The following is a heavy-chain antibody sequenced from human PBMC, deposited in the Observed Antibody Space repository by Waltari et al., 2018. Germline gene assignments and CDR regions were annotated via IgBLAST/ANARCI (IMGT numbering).Heavy chain of an antibody. Sequence: QVQLQQWGAGLLKPSETLSLTCAVYGGSFSGYYWSWIRQPPGKGLEWIGEINHSGSTNYNPSPKSRVTISADTSKNQFSLKLSSVTAADTAVYYCASGTSNWFDPWGQGTLVTVSS. CDR2: INHSGST. CDR1: GGSFSGYY. J-gene: IGHJ5*02. CDR3: ASGTSNWFDP. V-gene: IGHV4-34*01.